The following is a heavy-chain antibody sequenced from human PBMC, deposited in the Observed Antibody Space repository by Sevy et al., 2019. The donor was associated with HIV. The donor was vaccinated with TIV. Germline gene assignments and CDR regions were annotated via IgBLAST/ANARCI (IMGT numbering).Heavy chain of an antibody. Sequence: ASVKVSCKASGYTFTSYAMHWVRQAPGQRLEWMGWINAGNGNTKYSQKFQGRVTITRDTSASTAYMELSSLRSEDTAVYYCARDGGGSGWYFLDWCDPWGQGTLVTVSS. J-gene: IGHJ5*02. CDR2: INAGNGNT. CDR3: ARDGGGSGWYFLDWCDP. D-gene: IGHD6-19*01. CDR1: GYTFTSYA. V-gene: IGHV1-3*01.